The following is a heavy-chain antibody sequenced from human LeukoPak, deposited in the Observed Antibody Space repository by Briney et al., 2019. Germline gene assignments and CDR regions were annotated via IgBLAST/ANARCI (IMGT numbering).Heavy chain of an antibody. CDR3: ARGGYCSGGSCYSDYYDGMDV. CDR1: GGSISSGGYS. J-gene: IGHJ6*04. D-gene: IGHD2-15*01. V-gene: IGHV4-30-2*01. CDR2: IYHSGST. Sequence: PSQTLSLTCAVSGGSISSGGYSWSWIRQPPGKGREWIGYIYHSGSTYYNPSLQSLVTISVDRSKNQFSLKLSSVTAADTAVYYCARGGYCSGGSCYSDYYDGMDVWGKGTTVTVSS.